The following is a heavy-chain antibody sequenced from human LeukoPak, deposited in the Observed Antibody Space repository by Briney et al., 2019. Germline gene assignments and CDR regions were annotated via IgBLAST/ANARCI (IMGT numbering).Heavy chain of an antibody. V-gene: IGHV4-39*01. CDR2: IYYSGST. Sequence: PSETLSLTCTVSGGSISSSGYYWGWIRQPPGKGLEGIASIYYSGSTYYNPSLKSRVTISVDTSKNQLSLKLSSLTAADTAVYYCARHEYSGSYYGLSWFDPWGQGTLVTVSS. CDR3: ARHEYSGSYYGLSWFDP. J-gene: IGHJ5*02. D-gene: IGHD1-26*01. CDR1: GGSISSSGYY.